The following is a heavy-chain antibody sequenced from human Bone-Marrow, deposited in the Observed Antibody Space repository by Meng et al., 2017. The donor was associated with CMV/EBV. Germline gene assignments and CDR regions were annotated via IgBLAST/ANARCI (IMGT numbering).Heavy chain of an antibody. CDR2: ISYDGSNK. CDR3: AKSQGEYCSGGTCFHYFDY. CDR1: FSSYG. J-gene: IGHJ4*02. Sequence: FSSYGMHWVRQATGKGLEWVAVISYDGSNKYYADSVKGRFTISRDNSKNTLYLQMNSLRAEDTAVYYCAKSQGEYCSGGTCFHYFDYWGQGTLVTVSS. D-gene: IGHD2-15*01. V-gene: IGHV3-30*18.